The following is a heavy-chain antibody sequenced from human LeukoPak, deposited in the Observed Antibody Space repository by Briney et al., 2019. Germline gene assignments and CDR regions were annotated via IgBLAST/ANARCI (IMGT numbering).Heavy chain of an antibody. CDR1: GFTFSTIAM. V-gene: IGHV4-4*02. J-gene: IGHJ4*02. Sequence: GSLRLSCAAFGFTFSTIAMSWVRQSPGKGLEWIGEIYHGGTTNYNPSLKNRVSISVDKPKNQFSLKMTSVTAADTAVYYCARGHDYGDGDYWGQGTLVTVSS. CDR2: IYHGGTT. D-gene: IGHD4-17*01. CDR3: ARGHDYGDGDY.